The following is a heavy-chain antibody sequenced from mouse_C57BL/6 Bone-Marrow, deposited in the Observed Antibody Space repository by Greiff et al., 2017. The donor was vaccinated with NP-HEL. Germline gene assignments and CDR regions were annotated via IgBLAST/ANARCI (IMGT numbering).Heavy chain of an antibody. Sequence: QVQLQQSGAELARPGASVKLSCKASGYTFTSYGISWVKQRTGQGLGWIGEIYPRSGNTYYNEKFKGKATLTADKSSSTAYMTLRSQTSEDSAVYFCARHYLDAMDYWGQGTSVTVSS. D-gene: IGHD5-5*01. V-gene: IGHV1-81*01. CDR1: GYTFTSYG. CDR2: IYPRSGNT. J-gene: IGHJ4*01. CDR3: ARHYLDAMDY.